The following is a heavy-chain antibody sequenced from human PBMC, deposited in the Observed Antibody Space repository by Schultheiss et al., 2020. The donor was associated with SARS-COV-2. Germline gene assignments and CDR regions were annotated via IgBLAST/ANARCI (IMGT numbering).Heavy chain of an antibody. Sequence: GGSLRLSCAASGFTFSSYWMHWVRQAPGKGLEWVAVISYDGSNKYYADSVKGRFTISRDNSKNTLYLQMNSLRAEDTAVYYCAKEVADIVVVPAAMGRRYYYGMDVWGQGTTVTVSS. D-gene: IGHD2-2*01. J-gene: IGHJ6*02. V-gene: IGHV3-30*18. CDR2: ISYDGSNK. CDR1: GFTFSSYW. CDR3: AKEVADIVVVPAAMGRRYYYGMDV.